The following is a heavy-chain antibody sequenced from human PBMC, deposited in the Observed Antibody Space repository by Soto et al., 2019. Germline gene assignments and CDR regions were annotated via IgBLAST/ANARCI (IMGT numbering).Heavy chain of an antibody. CDR3: ARARTRYCSGGSCYSGYYFDY. V-gene: IGHV4-31*03. D-gene: IGHD2-15*01. Sequence: SETLSLTCTVSGGSISSGGYYWSWIRQHPGKGLEWIGYIYYSGSTYYNPSLKSRVTISVDTSKNQFSLKLSSVTAADTAVYYCARARTRYCSGGSCYSGYYFDYWGQGTLVTVSS. CDR1: GGSISSGGYY. J-gene: IGHJ4*02. CDR2: IYYSGST.